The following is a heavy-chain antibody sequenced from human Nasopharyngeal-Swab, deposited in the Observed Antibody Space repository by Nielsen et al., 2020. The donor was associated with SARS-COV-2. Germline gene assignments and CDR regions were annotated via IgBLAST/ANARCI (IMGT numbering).Heavy chain of an antibody. D-gene: IGHD2-15*01. CDR1: GYTFSNYW. Sequence: GESLKISCAASGYTFSNYWMHWVRQVPGKGLEWVSRIDIDGSITDYADSVKGRFTISRDNAKNTLYLQMNSLRAEDTAVYYCARDVGGRDNYWGQGALVTVSS. V-gene: IGHV3-74*01. CDR3: ARDVGGRDNY. J-gene: IGHJ4*02. CDR2: IDIDGSIT.